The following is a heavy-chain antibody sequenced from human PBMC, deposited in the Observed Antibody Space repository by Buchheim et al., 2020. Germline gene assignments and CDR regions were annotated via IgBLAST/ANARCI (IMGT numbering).Heavy chain of an antibody. CDR2: IRGDGGAT. D-gene: IGHD5-12*01. Sequence: EGQLLESGGGLVQPGGSLRLSCGASGFTFSNYAMTWVRQAPGKGLEWVSAIRGDGGATYYPDSVKGRFTISRDNSQNTLYLQMNSLRAEDTGTYYCAKSEYSDLYYSYYMDVWGKGTT. J-gene: IGHJ6*03. CDR1: GFTFSNYA. V-gene: IGHV3-23*01. CDR3: AKSEYSDLYYSYYMDV.